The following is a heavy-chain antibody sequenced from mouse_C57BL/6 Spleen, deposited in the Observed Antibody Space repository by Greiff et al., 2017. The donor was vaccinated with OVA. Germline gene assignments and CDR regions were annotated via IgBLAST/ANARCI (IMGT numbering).Heavy chain of an antibody. V-gene: IGHV5-17*01. J-gene: IGHJ2*01. D-gene: IGHD3-3*01. CDR2: ISSGSSTI. CDR3: ERGDSYYFDY. Sequence: EVHLVESGGGLVKPGGSLKLSCAASGFTFSDYGMHWVRQAPEKGLEWVAYISSGSSTIYYADTVKGRFTISRDNAKNTLCLQITELRSEDAAVYYCERGDSYYFDYWGQGTTLTVSA. CDR1: GFTFSDYG.